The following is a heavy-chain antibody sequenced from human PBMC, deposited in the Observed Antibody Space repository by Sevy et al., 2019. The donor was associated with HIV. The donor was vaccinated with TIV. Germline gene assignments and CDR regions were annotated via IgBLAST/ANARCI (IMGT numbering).Heavy chain of an antibody. V-gene: IGHV3-23*01. CDR2: ISGGGGST. J-gene: IGHJ4*02. CDR1: GFTFSSYA. D-gene: IGHD1-26*01. Sequence: GGSLRLSCAASGFTFSSYAMTWVRQAPGKGLEWVSLISGGGGSTFYADSVKGRFTISRDNSKNTLYLQMNSLRADDTAVYYGAKYGGYRSPSLANWGQGTLVTVSS. CDR3: AKYGGYRSPSLAN.